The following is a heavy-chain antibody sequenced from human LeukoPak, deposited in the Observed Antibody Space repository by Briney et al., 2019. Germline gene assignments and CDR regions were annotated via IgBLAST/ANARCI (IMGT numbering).Heavy chain of an antibody. D-gene: IGHD6-19*01. CDR3: ARLKAVAGSCDYFDY. CDR2: IYFSGST. Sequence: PSETLSLTCTVSGGSISSYHWSWIRQPPGKGLEWIGYIYFSGSTNYDPSLKSRVTISVDTSKNQFSLKLTSVTAADTAVYYCARLKAVAGSCDYFDYWGQETPVTVSS. CDR1: GGSISSYH. V-gene: IGHV4-59*08. J-gene: IGHJ4*02.